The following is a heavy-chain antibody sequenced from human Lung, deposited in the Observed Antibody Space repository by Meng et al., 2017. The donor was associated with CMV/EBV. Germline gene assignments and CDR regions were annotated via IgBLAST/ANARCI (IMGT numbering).Heavy chain of an antibody. Sequence: ASVXVSXKASGYTFSTYTIIWVRQAPGQGLEWMGWISPYNGDTNYAPKFQGRVSMTTDTSTSTAYLELRSLRSDDTAVYYCARGYDFWSAYYLIDPWGQGTXVTVSS. D-gene: IGHD3-3*01. J-gene: IGHJ5*02. CDR1: GYTFSTYT. CDR2: ISPYNGDT. V-gene: IGHV1-18*01. CDR3: ARGYDFWSAYYLIDP.